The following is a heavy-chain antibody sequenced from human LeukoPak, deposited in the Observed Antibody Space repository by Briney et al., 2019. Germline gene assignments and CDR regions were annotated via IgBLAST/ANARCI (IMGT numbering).Heavy chain of an antibody. V-gene: IGHV1-18*01. CDR2: ISAYNDNT. D-gene: IGHD3-10*01. J-gene: IGHJ4*02. CDR3: ARDPARYYGSGSYGY. Sequence: GASVKVSCKASGYTFTSYDISWVRQAPGQGLEWMGWISAYNDNTNYAQKLQGRVTMTTDTSTSTAYMELRSLRSDDTAVYYCARDPARYYGSGSYGYWGQGTLVTVSS. CDR1: GYTFTSYD.